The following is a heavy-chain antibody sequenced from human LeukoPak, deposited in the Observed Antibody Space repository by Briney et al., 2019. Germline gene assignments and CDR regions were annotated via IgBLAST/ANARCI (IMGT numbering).Heavy chain of an antibody. CDR3: ARYRQGLRFLEWPHLDWFDP. J-gene: IGHJ5*02. CDR2: IYYSGST. Sequence: TSETLSLTCTVSGGSISSSSYYWGWIRQPPGKGLEWIGSIYYSGSTYYNPSLKSRVTISVDTSKNQFSLKLSSVTAADTAVYYCARYRQGLRFLEWPHLDWFDPWGQGTLVTVSS. CDR1: GGSISSSSYY. D-gene: IGHD3-3*01. V-gene: IGHV4-39*01.